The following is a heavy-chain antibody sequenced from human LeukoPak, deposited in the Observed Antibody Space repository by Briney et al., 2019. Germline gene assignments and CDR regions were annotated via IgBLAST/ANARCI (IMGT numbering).Heavy chain of an antibody. Sequence: PGGSLRLSCAASGFTFSDHYMDWVRQAPGKGLEWVGRTRNKANSYTTEYAASVKGRFTIPRDDSKNSLYLQMNSLKTEDTAVYYCARATGVVATRGDYFDYWGQGTLVTVSS. J-gene: IGHJ4*02. CDR2: TRNKANSYTT. D-gene: IGHD5-12*01. CDR3: ARATGVVATRGDYFDY. CDR1: GFTFSDHY. V-gene: IGHV3-72*01.